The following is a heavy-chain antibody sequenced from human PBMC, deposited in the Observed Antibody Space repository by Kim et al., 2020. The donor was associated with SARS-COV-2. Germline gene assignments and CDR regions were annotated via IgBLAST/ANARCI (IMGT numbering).Heavy chain of an antibody. CDR3: ARGRGHWAFGYFDI. Sequence: ASVKVSCKASGYTFDRYTFADYNMHWFRQAPGQGLEWMGWGNPTSGGTKFAQKFQGRVTMTGDTSISTAYMELSRLKSDDTAVYYCARGRGHWAFGYFDIWGQGTMVTVSS. V-gene: IGHV1-2*02. CDR1: GYTFDRYTFADYN. D-gene: IGHD2-21*02. J-gene: IGHJ3*02. CDR2: GNPTSGGT.